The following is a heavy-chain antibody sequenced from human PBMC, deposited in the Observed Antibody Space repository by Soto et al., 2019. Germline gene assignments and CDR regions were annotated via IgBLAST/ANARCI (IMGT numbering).Heavy chain of an antibody. CDR3: ARRYDNGAYFDY. CDR1: GYTFTSYY. J-gene: IGHJ4*02. Sequence: QVQLVQSGAEVKKPGASVKVSCKASGYTFTSYYMHWVRQAPGQGLEWMGIINPSGGSTSYAQKFQGRXXMXRXXSTTTVYMELSSLRSEDTAVYYCARRYDNGAYFDYWGQGTLVTVSS. CDR2: INPSGGST. D-gene: IGHD1-1*01. V-gene: IGHV1-46*01.